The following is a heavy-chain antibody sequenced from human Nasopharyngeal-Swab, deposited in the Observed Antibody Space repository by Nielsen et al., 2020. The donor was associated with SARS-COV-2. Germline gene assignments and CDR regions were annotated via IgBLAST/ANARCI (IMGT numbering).Heavy chain of an antibody. Sequence: GESLKISCAASGFTFSSYWMSWVRQAPGKGLEWVANIKLDGSEKYYVDSVKGRFTISRDNAKNSLYLQMNSLRAEDTAVYYCARASGSSWDFDYWGQGTLVTVSS. CDR3: ARASGSSWDFDY. V-gene: IGHV3-7*03. CDR1: GFTFSSYW. J-gene: IGHJ4*02. D-gene: IGHD6-13*01. CDR2: IKLDGSEK.